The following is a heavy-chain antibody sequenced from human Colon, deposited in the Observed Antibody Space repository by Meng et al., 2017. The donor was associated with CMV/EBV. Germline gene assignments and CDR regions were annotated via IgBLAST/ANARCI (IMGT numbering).Heavy chain of an antibody. CDR3: VRTSQISLFGVVTKNPYYFDY. J-gene: IGHJ4*02. Sequence: GDYFWNWIRQPPGKGLEWIGYIHYSGVTHYNPPLKSRLTISLDAPKNQFSLRLSSVTAADTAVYYCVRTSQISLFGVVTKNPYYFDYWGQGTLVTVSS. V-gene: IGHV4-30-4*01. D-gene: IGHD3-3*01. CDR2: IHYSGVT. CDR1: GDYF.